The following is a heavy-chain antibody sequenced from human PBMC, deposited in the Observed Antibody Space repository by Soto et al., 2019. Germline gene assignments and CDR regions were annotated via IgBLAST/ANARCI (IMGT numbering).Heavy chain of an antibody. CDR1: GFTFNIYA. J-gene: IGHJ4*02. CDR2: ISDSGDRT. V-gene: IGHV3-23*01. Sequence: EVQLLESGGCLVQPGGSLRLSCASSGFTFNIYAMTWVRQAPGKGLEWVSAISDSGDRTYYEDSVKGRINISRDNSNNTLHLQMNRMRVEDTAVYYCAKDLGRDYWGQGHLVTVSS. CDR3: AKDLGRDY. D-gene: IGHD7-27*01.